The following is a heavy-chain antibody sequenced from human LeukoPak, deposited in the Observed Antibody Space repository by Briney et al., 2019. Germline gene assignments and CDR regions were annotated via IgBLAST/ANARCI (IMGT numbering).Heavy chain of an antibody. V-gene: IGHV3-23*01. CDR3: AKSPLSGGGDY. Sequence: GGSRRLSCAASGFTFSSYAMSWVRQAPGQGLEWVSAISGSGGSTYYADSVKGRFTISRDNSKNTLYLQMNSLRAEDTAIYYCAKSPLSGGGDYWGQGTLITVSS. CDR1: GFTFSSYA. D-gene: IGHD2-15*01. CDR2: ISGSGGST. J-gene: IGHJ4*02.